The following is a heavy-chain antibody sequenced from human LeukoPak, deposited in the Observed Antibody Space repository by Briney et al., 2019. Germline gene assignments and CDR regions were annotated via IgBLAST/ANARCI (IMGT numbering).Heavy chain of an antibody. V-gene: IGHV3-30*04. CDR2: ISYDGSNK. D-gene: IGHD3-22*01. J-gene: IGHJ4*02. CDR3: SGYYDSSGLFSPKFDY. Sequence: GGSLRLSCAASGFTFSSYAMHWVRQAPGKGLEWVAVISYDGSNKYYADSVKGRFTISRDNSKNTLYLQMNSLRAEDTAVYCCSGYYDSSGLFSPKFDYWGQGTLVTVSS. CDR1: GFTFSSYA.